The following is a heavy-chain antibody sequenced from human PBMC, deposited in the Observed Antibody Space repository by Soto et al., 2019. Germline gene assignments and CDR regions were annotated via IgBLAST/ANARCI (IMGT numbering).Heavy chain of an antibody. Sequence: PSETLSLTCTVSGGPISGYHWSWFRQTPGKAPEWIGYIYSSGSTNYNASLKSRVTISIDTSKNQFALQLKSVTAADTAVYFCARYSSESSDYYLQDYWGPGTLVTVSS. CDR1: GGPISGYH. CDR3: ARYSSESSDYYLQDY. CDR2: IYSSGST. D-gene: IGHD3-22*01. J-gene: IGHJ4*02. V-gene: IGHV4-59*01.